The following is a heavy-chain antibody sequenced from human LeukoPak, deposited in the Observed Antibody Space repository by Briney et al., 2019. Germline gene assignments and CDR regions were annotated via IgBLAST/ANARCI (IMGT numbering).Heavy chain of an antibody. V-gene: IGHV4-59*01. CDR1: GGSISSYY. D-gene: IGHD3-10*01. Sequence: SETLSLTCTVSGGSISSYYWSWIRQPPGKGLEWMGYIYYSGSTNYNPSLKSRVTISVDTSKNQFSLKLSSVTAADTAVYYCARGAVGGWVPPYYYYYGMDVWGQGTTVTVSS. CDR2: IYYSGST. J-gene: IGHJ6*02. CDR3: ARGAVGGWVPPYYYYYGMDV.